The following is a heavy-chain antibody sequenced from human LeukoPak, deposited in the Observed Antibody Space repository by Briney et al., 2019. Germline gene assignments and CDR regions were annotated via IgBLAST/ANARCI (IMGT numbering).Heavy chain of an antibody. V-gene: IGHV3-66*02. CDR3: ARDLDYGDYVYGY. Sequence: GGSLRLFCAASGLTVSRNYMSWVRQAPGKGLGWVSVIYSGGSTYYADSVKGRFTISRDNSKNTLYLQMNSLRAEDTAVYYCARDLDYGDYVYGYWGQGTLVTVSS. CDR1: GLTVSRNY. D-gene: IGHD4-17*01. J-gene: IGHJ4*02. CDR2: IYSGGST.